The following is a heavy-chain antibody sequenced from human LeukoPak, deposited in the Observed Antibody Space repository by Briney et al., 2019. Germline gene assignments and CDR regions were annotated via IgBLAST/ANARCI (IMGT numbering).Heavy chain of an antibody. Sequence: GASVKVSCKISGKTLIESSMHWVRQAPGKGLEWMGGFDPGDGERVYAQKFQGRVTMTEEASTDTAYMELSRLRSDDTAVYYCATQMGTRDAFDLWGQGTRIIVSS. J-gene: IGHJ3*01. CDR2: FDPGDGER. V-gene: IGHV1-24*01. CDR3: ATQMGTRDAFDL. D-gene: IGHD7-27*01. CDR1: GKTLIESS.